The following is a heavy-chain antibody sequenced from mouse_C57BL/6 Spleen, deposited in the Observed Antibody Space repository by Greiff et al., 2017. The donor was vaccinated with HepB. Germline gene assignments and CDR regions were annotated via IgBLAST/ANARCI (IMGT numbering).Heavy chain of an antibody. CDR1: GYTFTSYW. V-gene: IGHV1-69*01. CDR2: IDPSDSYT. Sequence: QVQLQQPGAELVMPGASVKLSCKASGYTFTSYWMHWVKQRPGQGLEWIGEIDPSDSYTNYNQKFKVKSTLTVDKSSSTAYMQLSSLTSEDSAVYYCARWDYYGTLCYLDYWGQGTTLTVSS. J-gene: IGHJ2*01. CDR3: ARWDYYGTLCYLDY. D-gene: IGHD1-1*01.